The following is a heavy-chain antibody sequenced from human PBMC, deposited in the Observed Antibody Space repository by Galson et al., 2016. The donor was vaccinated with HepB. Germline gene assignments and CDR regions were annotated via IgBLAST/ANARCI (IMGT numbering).Heavy chain of an antibody. D-gene: IGHD3-22*01. CDR1: GFTFSSFA. V-gene: IGHV3-23*01. CDR2: IGGSGGST. CDR3: AKLTMIIVVTPHFDS. J-gene: IGHJ5*01. Sequence: SLRLSCAASGFTFSSFAMSWVRQAPGKGLEWVSVIGGSGGSTYYADSVKGRFTFSRDNSKSTLYLEMNSLRADDTAIYYCAKLTMIIVVTPHFDSWGQGTLVTVSS.